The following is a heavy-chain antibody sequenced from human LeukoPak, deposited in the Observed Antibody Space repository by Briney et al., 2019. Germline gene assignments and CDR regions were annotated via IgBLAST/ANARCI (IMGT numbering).Heavy chain of an antibody. J-gene: IGHJ6*02. CDR3: ARSIKLRSLEWLSTPYYYYGMDV. Sequence: GGSLRLSCAASGFTFSGYPIHWVRQAPGKGLEWVAVISYDGSNKYYADSVKGRFTISRDNSKNTLYLQMNSLRAEDTAVYYCARSIKLRSLEWLSTPYYYYGMDVWGQGTTVTVSS. CDR2: ISYDGSNK. D-gene: IGHD3-3*01. V-gene: IGHV3-30-3*01. CDR1: GFTFSGYP.